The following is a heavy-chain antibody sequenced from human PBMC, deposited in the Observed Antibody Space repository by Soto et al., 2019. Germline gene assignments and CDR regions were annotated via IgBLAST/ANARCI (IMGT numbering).Heavy chain of an antibody. Sequence: QVQLQESGPGLVKPSQTLSLTCTVSGGSISSGGYYWSWIRQHPGKGLEWIGYIYYSGSTYYNPSLKSRVTISVDTSKNQFSLKLSSVTAADTAVYYCARVMGYYDSSGYPTGYYYGMDVWGQGTTVTVSS. CDR1: GGSISSGGYY. J-gene: IGHJ6*02. V-gene: IGHV4-31*03. D-gene: IGHD3-22*01. CDR3: ARVMGYYDSSGYPTGYYYGMDV. CDR2: IYYSGST.